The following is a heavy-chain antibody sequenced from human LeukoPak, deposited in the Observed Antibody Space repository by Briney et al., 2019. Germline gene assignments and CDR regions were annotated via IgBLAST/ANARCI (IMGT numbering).Heavy chain of an antibody. V-gene: IGHV3-48*03. J-gene: IGHJ4*02. CDR3: ARVGVDGSGTYGDY. CDR1: GFTFSSYE. CDR2: ITSSGSVI. Sequence: GGSLRLSCAVSGFTFSSYEMNWGRRAPGKGVGWVSYITSSGSVIYYADPVKGRFTISRDNAKNSLYLQMNSLRAEDTAVYYCARVGVDGSGTYGDYWGQGTLVTVSS. D-gene: IGHD3-10*01.